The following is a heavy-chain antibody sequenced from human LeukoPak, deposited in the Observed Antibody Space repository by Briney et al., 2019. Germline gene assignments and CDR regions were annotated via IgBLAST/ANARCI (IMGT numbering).Heavy chain of an antibody. CDR2: ISYDGSNK. CDR3: AKDAAVTGHYMWHFDY. V-gene: IGHV3-30*04. CDR1: GFTFSSYA. J-gene: IGHJ4*02. D-gene: IGHD3-9*01. Sequence: GGSLRLSCAASGFTFSSYAMHWVRQAPGKGLEWVAAISYDGSNKYYADSVKGRFTISRDNSKNTLYLQMNSLRAEDTAVYYCAKDAAVTGHYMWHFDYWGQGTLVTVSS.